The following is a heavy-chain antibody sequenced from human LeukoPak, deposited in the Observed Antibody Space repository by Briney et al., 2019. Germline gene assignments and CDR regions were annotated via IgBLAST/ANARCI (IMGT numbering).Heavy chain of an antibody. CDR2: IIPILGTA. CDR1: GGTFSSYI. J-gene: IGHJ4*02. Sequence: ASVKVSCKASGGTFSSYIINWVRQAPGQGLEWMGGIIPILGTASYAQNFQGRVTITADESTNTAYMELSSLRSEDTAVYYCARAYSSNWYYFDYWGQGALVTVSS. D-gene: IGHD6-19*01. CDR3: ARAYSSNWYYFDY. V-gene: IGHV1-69*13.